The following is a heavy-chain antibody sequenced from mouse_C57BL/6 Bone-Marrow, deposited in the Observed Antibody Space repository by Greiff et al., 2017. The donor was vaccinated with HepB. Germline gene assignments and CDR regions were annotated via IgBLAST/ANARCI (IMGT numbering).Heavy chain of an antibody. CDR3: VGGSFDY. Sequence: VKLMESGPGLVQPSQSLSITCTVSGFSLTSYGVHWVRQSPGKGLEWLGVIWSGGGTDYNAAFISRLSISKDNSKCQVFFKMNSLQADDTAIYYCVGGSFDYWGQGTTLTVSA. J-gene: IGHJ2*01. CDR2: IWSGGGT. CDR1: GFSLTSYG. V-gene: IGHV2-2*01. D-gene: IGHD3-3*01.